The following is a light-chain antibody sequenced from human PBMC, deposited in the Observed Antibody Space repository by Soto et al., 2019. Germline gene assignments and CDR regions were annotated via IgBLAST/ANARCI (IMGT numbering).Light chain of an antibody. V-gene: IGKV3-15*01. CDR2: SAS. J-gene: IGKJ1*01. Sequence: ETVMTQSPATLSVSPGERATLSCRARQSVDSTLAWYQQKPGQPPSLLIHSASAGAPRLSARFSASGSGTEFTLTISSLQSEDFAVYYCQQYNNWPWTFGQGTKVGIK. CDR1: QSVDST. CDR3: QQYNNWPWT.